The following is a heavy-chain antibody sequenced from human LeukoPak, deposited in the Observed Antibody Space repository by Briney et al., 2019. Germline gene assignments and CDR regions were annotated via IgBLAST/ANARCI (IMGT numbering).Heavy chain of an antibody. J-gene: IGHJ4*02. CDR1: GYTFTSYY. V-gene: IGHV1-46*01. D-gene: IGHD3-3*01. CDR2: INPSGGST. CDR3: AKGELRFKEFDC. Sequence: ASVKVSCKASGYTFTSYYMHWVRQAPGQGLEWMGIINPSGGSTSYAQKFQGRVTMTRDTSTSTVYMELSSLSSEDTAVYYCAKGELRFKEFDCWGQGTLVTVSS.